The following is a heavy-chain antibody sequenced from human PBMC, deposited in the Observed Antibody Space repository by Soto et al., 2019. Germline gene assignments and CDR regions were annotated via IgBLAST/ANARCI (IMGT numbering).Heavy chain of an antibody. V-gene: IGHV1-69*01. CDR3: ATSPRDGYNLPPRGY. CDR1: GGTFSSYA. J-gene: IGHJ4*02. Sequence: QVQLVQSGAEVKKPGSSVKVSCKASGGTFSSYAISWVRQAPGQGLEWMGGSIPIFGTANYAQKFQGRVRITADESTSTAYMELSSLRSEDTAVYYCATSPRDGYNLPPRGYWGQGTLVTVSS. CDR2: SIPIFGTA. D-gene: IGHD5-12*01.